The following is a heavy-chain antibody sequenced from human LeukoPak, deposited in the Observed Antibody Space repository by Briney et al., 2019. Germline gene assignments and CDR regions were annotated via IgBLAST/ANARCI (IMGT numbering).Heavy chain of an antibody. J-gene: IGHJ4*02. V-gene: IGHV1-69*06. Sequence: SVKVSCKASGGTFNNYAINWLRQAPGQGLEWMGGITPIFGTANYVQKFQGRVTITADKSTSTAVMELSSLRSEDTAIYYCARASSDDTAMATPFAYWGQGTLVTVSS. D-gene: IGHD5-18*01. CDR2: ITPIFGTA. CDR3: ARASSDDTAMATPFAY. CDR1: GGTFNNYA.